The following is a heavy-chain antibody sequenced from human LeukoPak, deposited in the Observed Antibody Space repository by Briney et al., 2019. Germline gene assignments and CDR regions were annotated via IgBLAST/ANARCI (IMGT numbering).Heavy chain of an antibody. V-gene: IGHV4-4*02. D-gene: IGHD2-15*01. CDR3: ARVVSPLHYMDV. CDR2: IYHGGST. Sequence: PSETLSLTCAVSGGSISSNSWWSWVRQPPEKGLEWIGEIYHGGSTNYNPSFKSRVSMLVDTSKNQFSLKLSSVTAADTAAYYCARVVSPLHYMDVWGKGTTVTVSS. J-gene: IGHJ6*03. CDR1: GGSISSNSW.